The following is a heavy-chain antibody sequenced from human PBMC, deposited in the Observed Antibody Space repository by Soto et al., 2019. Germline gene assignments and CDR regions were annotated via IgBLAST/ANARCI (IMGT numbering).Heavy chain of an antibody. CDR1: GFTFSRYW. J-gene: IGHJ4*02. V-gene: IGHV3-7*03. CDR2: IYQDGSEK. CDR3: ASDGDSSGYYMYYFDY. Sequence: EVQLVESGGGLVQPGGSLRLSCAASGFTFSRYWMTWVRQAPGKGLEWVANIYQDGSEKYYVDSVKGRFTISRDNAKNSLYLQMNSLRAEDTAVYYCASDGDSSGYYMYYFDYWGQGTLVTVSS. D-gene: IGHD3-22*01.